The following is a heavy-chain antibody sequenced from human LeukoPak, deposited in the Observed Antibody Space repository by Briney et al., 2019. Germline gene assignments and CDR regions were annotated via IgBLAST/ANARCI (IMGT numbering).Heavy chain of an antibody. Sequence: PSETLSLTCAVYGGSFSGYYWSWIRQPPGKGLKWIGEINHSGSTNYNPSLKSRVTISVDTSKNQFSLKLSSVTAADTAVYYCARSQGQYDLWSGYYHPYFDYWGQGTLVTVSS. V-gene: IGHV4-34*01. D-gene: IGHD3-3*01. J-gene: IGHJ4*02. CDR2: INHSGST. CDR1: GGSFSGYY. CDR3: ARSQGQYDLWSGYYHPYFDY.